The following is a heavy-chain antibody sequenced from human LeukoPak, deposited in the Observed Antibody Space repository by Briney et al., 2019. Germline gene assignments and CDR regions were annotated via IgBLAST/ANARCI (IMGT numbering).Heavy chain of an antibody. Sequence: PGGSLRLSCAASGFTFSSYWMSWVRQAPGKGLEWVANIKQDGSEKYYVDSVKGRFTISRDNAKNSLYQQMNSLRAEDTAVYYCARGSVAGLDAFDIWGQGTMVTVSS. CDR2: IKQDGSEK. D-gene: IGHD6-19*01. CDR3: ARGSVAGLDAFDI. V-gene: IGHV3-7*03. CDR1: GFTFSSYW. J-gene: IGHJ3*02.